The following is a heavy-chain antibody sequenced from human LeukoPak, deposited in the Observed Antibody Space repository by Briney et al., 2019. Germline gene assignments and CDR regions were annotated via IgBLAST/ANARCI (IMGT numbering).Heavy chain of an antibody. V-gene: IGHV3-11*01. Sequence: GGSLRLSCAASGCTFRDYNMNRVRQAPGQGLEWVSYITDSGSSIHYADSVNGRFTISRDNAKNSLYLQMNSLRAEDSAVYYCARSIGLTGGGVDVWGRGTTVTVSS. CDR3: ARSIGLTGGGVDV. CDR1: GCTFRDYN. J-gene: IGHJ6*02. D-gene: IGHD3-9*01. CDR2: ITDSGSSI.